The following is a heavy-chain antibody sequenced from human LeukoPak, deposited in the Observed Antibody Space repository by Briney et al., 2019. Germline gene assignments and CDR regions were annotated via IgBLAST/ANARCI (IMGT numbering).Heavy chain of an antibody. V-gene: IGHV1-2*02. J-gene: IGHJ4*02. CDR3: ARDHPDYGDHTNFDF. CDR1: GYTFTGYY. D-gene: IGHD4-17*01. CDR2: INPNSGGT. Sequence: ASVKVSCKASGYTFTGYYMHWVRQAPGQGLEWMGWINPNSGGTNYAQKFQGRVTMTRDTSISTAYMELSRLGSDDTAVYYCARDHPDYGDHTNFDFWGQGTLVTVSS.